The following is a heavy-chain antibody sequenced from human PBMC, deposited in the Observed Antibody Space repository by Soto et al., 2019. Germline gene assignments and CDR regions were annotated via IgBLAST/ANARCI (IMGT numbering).Heavy chain of an antibody. CDR3: ARHFDSDSSGYYYYYYGMDV. Sequence: PGESLKISCKGSGYSFTSYWISWVRQMPGKGLEWMGRIDPSDSYTNYSPSFQGHVTISADKSISTAYLQWSSLKASDTAMYYCARHFDSDSSGYYYYYYGMDVWGQGTTVTVSS. V-gene: IGHV5-10-1*01. D-gene: IGHD3-22*01. CDR1: GYSFTSYW. J-gene: IGHJ6*02. CDR2: IDPSDSYT.